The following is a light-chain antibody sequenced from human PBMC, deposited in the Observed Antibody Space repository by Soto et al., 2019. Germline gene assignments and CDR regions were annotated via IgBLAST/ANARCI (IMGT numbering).Light chain of an antibody. V-gene: IGKV3-15*01. Sequence: EIVMTQSPATLSVSPGERATLSCRASQSVSSNLAWYQQKPGQAPRLLISGASTRATGIPARFSGSGSGKEFTLTISRLQYEDFAVYYCQQYNTGPFTFGPGTKVYIK. CDR2: GAS. CDR3: QQYNTGPFT. J-gene: IGKJ3*01. CDR1: QSVSSN.